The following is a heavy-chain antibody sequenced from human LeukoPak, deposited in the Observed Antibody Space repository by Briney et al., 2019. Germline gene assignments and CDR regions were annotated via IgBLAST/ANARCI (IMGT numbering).Heavy chain of an antibody. CDR2: ISGSGGST. D-gene: IGHD1-26*01. V-gene: IGHV3-23*01. CDR3: AKDYLVGATVASYFDY. J-gene: IGHJ4*02. Sequence: GGSVRLSCAPSGFTFSSYAMRWVRQPPGKGLEWVSAISGSGGSTYSADSVKGRFIISRDNSKNTLYLQMNSLRAEDTAVYYCAKDYLVGATVASYFDYWGQGTLITVPS. CDR1: GFTFSSYA.